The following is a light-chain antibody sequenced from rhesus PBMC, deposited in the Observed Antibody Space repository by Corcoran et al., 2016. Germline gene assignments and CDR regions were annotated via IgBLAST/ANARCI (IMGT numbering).Light chain of an antibody. CDR3: QQYSSGPRT. CDR1: QSISSW. V-gene: IGKV1-22*01. Sequence: DIQMTQSPSSLSASVGDTVTINCRASQSISSWLAWYQQKPGKAPKLLIYKASSFQSGVPSRFSGRGSGTDFPLTISSLQSEDFATYYCQQYSSGPRTFGQGTKVEIK. CDR2: KAS. J-gene: IGKJ1*01.